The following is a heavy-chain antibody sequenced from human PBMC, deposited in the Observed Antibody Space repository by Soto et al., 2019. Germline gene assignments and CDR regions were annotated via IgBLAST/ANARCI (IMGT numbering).Heavy chain of an antibody. Sequence: EVQLVESGGGLIQPGGSLRLSCAASGFSVSNNYMGWVRLAPGKGLEWVSFIYSVGSTYYRDSVKGRFTISRDTSKNIVHLQMNGQRAEDRAVYYCARALPPGWEIRGGYFDSWGQGTLVTVSS. CDR1: GFSVSNNY. V-gene: IGHV3-53*01. CDR2: IYSVGST. D-gene: IGHD2-15*01. CDR3: ARALPPGWEIRGGYFDS. J-gene: IGHJ4*02.